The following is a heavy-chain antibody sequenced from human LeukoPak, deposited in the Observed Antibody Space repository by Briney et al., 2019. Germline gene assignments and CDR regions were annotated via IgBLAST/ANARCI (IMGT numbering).Heavy chain of an antibody. CDR2: IYYSGST. V-gene: IGHV4-59*08. CDR1: GGSISSYY. J-gene: IGHJ6*03. Sequence: SETLSLTCTVSGGSISSYYWSWIRQPPGKGLEWIGYIYYSGSTNCNPSLKSRVTISVDTSKNQFSLKLSSVTAADTAVYYCARHFAFSYYYMDVWGKGTTVTVSS. CDR3: ARHFAFSYYYMDV.